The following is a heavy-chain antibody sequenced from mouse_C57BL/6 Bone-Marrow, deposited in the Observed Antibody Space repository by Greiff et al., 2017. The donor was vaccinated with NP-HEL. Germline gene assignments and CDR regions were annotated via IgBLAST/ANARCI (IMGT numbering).Heavy chain of an antibody. J-gene: IGHJ2*01. D-gene: IGHD1-1*01. V-gene: IGHV5-6*01. CDR3: ARASITTGDD. Sequence: EVQGVESGGDLVKPGGSLKLSCAASGFTFSSYGMSWVRQTPDKRLEWVATISSGGSYTYYPDSVKGRFTISRDNAKNNLYLQMSHLKSEDTAMDYCARASITTGDDWGQGTTLTVSS. CDR2: ISSGGSYT. CDR1: GFTFSSYG.